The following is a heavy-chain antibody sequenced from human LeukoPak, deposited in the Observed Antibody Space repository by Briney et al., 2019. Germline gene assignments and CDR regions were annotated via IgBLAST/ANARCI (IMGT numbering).Heavy chain of an antibody. D-gene: IGHD6-19*01. CDR2: IYYSTNT. Sequence: SETLSLTCSVSGESIKSTSNYWAWVRQPPGKGLEWIGHIYYSTNTYYNSSLQSRVTISDDTSKNQVSLSLRSVTAADTVLYFCVRRVAGTFYFDKWGEGSLVSVSS. CDR1: GESIKSTSNY. V-gene: IGHV4-39*01. CDR3: VRRVAGTFYFDK. J-gene: IGHJ4*02.